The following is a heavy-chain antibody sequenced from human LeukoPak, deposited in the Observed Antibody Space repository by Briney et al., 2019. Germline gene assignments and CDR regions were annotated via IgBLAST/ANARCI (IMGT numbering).Heavy chain of an antibody. J-gene: IGHJ4*02. CDR1: GFSFSTYG. CDR2: ISGSGDHT. Sequence: AGGSLRLSCAASGFSFSTYGMSWVRQSPGKGLEWVSGISGSGDHTYHGDSVRGRFTISRDNLKNTVYLLINSVRTEDTAVYYCAKDSTGYHPGYWGQGTLVTVSS. D-gene: IGHD3-9*01. CDR3: AKDSTGYHPGY. V-gene: IGHV3-23*01.